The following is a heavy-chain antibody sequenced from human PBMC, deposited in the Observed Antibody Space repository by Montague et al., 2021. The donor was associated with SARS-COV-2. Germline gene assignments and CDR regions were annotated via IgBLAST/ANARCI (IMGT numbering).Heavy chain of an antibody. J-gene: IGHJ3*02. CDR1: GGSISSDSFY. D-gene: IGHD3-10*01. CDR2: IYHSGGT. CDR3: ARRPGTFGAAFDI. V-gene: IGHV4-39*01. Sequence: SETLSLTCTVSGGSISSDSFYWGWLRQPPGKGLEWTGLIYHSGGTYNGPSLKRRFSISVDTSKNQSSLKVTSVTAADTAVYYCARRPGTFGAAFDIWGLGTMVTVSS.